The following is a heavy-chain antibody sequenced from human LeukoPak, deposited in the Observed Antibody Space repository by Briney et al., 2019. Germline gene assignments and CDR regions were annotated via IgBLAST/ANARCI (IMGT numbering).Heavy chain of an antibody. D-gene: IGHD5-18*01. Sequence: GASVKVSCKASGYTFPSYFMHWVRQAPGQGLEWMGIINPTGGSTTYAQKFQGRVTMTRDTSTSTVYMELSSLRSDDTAVYYCARVLTGRDSYGDYFDYWGQGTLVTVSS. CDR3: ARVLTGRDSYGDYFDY. J-gene: IGHJ4*02. CDR1: GYTFPSYF. V-gene: IGHV1-46*01. CDR2: INPTGGST.